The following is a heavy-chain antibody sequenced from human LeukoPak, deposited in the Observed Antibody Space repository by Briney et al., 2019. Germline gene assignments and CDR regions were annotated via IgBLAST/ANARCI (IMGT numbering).Heavy chain of an antibody. J-gene: IGHJ4*02. D-gene: IGHD3-10*01. V-gene: IGHV3-21*04. CDR3: ARGANYPDY. CDR1: GLSFRSYI. CDR2: INNDGDKR. Sequence: GGSLRLSCEASGLSFRSYIMNWVRRPPGKGLEWIASINNDGDKRYYADSVKGRFIISRDNAKKSLSLQMNSLTADDTAVYFCARGANYPDYWGQGTLVTVSS.